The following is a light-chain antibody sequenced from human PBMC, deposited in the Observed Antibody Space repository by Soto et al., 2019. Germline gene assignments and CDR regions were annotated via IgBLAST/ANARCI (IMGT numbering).Light chain of an antibody. J-gene: IGKJ3*01. Sequence: DIQMTQSPSSLSASAGDRVTITCRASQGISSYLAWYQQKPGKAPKLLIYAASTLQSGVPSRFSGSGSGTDFTLTISSLQPEDFATYYCQQLNSYPRTFGPGTKVDI. CDR2: AAS. CDR3: QQLNSYPRT. V-gene: IGKV1-9*01. CDR1: QGISSY.